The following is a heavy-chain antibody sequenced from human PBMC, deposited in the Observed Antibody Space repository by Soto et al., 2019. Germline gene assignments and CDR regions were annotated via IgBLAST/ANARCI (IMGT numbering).Heavy chain of an antibody. Sequence: KSSXTRSLTCTVSGGSISSYYWSWIRQPPWKGLEWIGYIYYSGSTNYNPSLKSRVTISVDTSKNQFSLKLSSVTAADTAVYYCARLDWLAAAGNNWFDPWGQGTLVTVSS. CDR1: GGSISSYY. D-gene: IGHD6-13*01. CDR3: ARLDWLAAAGNNWFDP. V-gene: IGHV4-59*08. CDR2: IYYSGST. J-gene: IGHJ5*02.